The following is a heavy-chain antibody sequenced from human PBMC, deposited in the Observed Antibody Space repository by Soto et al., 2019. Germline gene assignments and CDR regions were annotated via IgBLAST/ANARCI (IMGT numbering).Heavy chain of an antibody. CDR3: AASCVGCGGFNYYGMDV. D-gene: IGHD2-21*01. CDR1: GGSISSGGYY. J-gene: IGHJ6*02. V-gene: IGHV4-31*03. Sequence: TLSLTCTVSGGSISSGGYYWSWIRQHPGKGLEWIGYIYYSGSTYYNPSLKSRVTISVDTSKNQFSLKLSSVTAADTAVYYCAASCVGCGGFNYYGMDVWGQGTTVTVS. CDR2: IYYSGST.